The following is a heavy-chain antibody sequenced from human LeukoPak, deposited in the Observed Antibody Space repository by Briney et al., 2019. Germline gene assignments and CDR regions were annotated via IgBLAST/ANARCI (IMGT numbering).Heavy chain of an antibody. V-gene: IGHV3-7*01. J-gene: IGHJ4*02. D-gene: IGHD1-26*01. Sequence: GGSLRLSCVASGFMFRSYWMSWVRQGPGKGLEWVANIKQDGSEMNYVVSVKGRFTISRDNAKNSPYLQMNSLRAEDTAVYYCASPSLGVGSLFDFWGQGTLVTVSS. CDR3: ASPSLGVGSLFDF. CDR1: GFMFRSYW. CDR2: IKQDGSEM.